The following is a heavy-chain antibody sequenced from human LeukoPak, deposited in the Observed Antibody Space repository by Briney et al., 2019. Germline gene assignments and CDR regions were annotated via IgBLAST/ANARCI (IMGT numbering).Heavy chain of an antibody. D-gene: IGHD6-6*01. V-gene: IGHV1-8*01. J-gene: IGHJ6*03. CDR3: ARGFLAARNYYYHMDV. CDR2: MNPNSGNT. CDR1: GYTFISYD. Sequence: EASVKVSCKASGYTFISYDINWVRQATGQGLEWMGWMNPNSGNTGYAQKFQGRVTMTRNTSISTAYMELSSLRSEDTAVYYCARGFLAARNYYYHMDVWGKGTTVTVSS.